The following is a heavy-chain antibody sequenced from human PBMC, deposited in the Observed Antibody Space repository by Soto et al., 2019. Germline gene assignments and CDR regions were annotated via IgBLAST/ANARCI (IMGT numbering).Heavy chain of an antibody. CDR3: ARYSGSYSYNWFDP. V-gene: IGHV4-61*08. CDR2: IYYSGTT. CDR1: GGSISSGGYY. D-gene: IGHD1-26*01. Sequence: GTLSLTFTVSGGSISSGGYYWCLIRQPPGKGLEWIGYIYYSGTTNYNPALKSRVTISVDTSKNQFSLKLSSVTAADTAVYYCARYSGSYSYNWFDPWGQGTLVTVSS. J-gene: IGHJ5*02.